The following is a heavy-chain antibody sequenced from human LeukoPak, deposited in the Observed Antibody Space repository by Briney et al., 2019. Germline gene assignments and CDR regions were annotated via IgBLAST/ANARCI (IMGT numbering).Heavy chain of an antibody. CDR1: EFTFSSYA. CDR3: AKEFDCGGDCLDAFDI. CDR2: ISGSGGST. Sequence: PGGSLRLSCAASEFTFSSYAMSWVRQAPGKGLEWVSAISGSGGSTYYADSVKGRFTISRDNSKNTLYLQMNSLRAEDTAVYYCAKEFDCGGDCLDAFDIWGQGTMVTLSS. V-gene: IGHV3-23*01. J-gene: IGHJ3*02. D-gene: IGHD2-21*02.